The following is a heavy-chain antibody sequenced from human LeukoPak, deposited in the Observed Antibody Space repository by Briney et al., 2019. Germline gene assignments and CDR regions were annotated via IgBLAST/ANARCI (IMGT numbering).Heavy chain of an antibody. V-gene: IGHV3-72*01. J-gene: IGHJ4*02. D-gene: IGHD3/OR15-3a*01. CDR3: GRGFGLSSD. Sequence: GGSLRLSCAASGFTFSDHYVDWVRQAPGKGLEWVARIRNKANSYTTEYAASVKGRFTISREDSKNSLYLQMNSLKTEDTAVYYCGRGFGLSSDWGQGTLVTVSS. CDR1: GFTFSDHY. CDR2: IRNKANSYTT.